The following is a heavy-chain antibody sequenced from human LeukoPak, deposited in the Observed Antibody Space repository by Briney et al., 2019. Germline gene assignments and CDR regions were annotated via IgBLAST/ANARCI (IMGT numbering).Heavy chain of an antibody. J-gene: IGHJ4*02. Sequence: ASVKVSCKASGYTFPSYFMHWVRQAPGQGLEWMGIINPTGGSTTYAQKFQGRVTMTRDTSTSTVYMELSSLRSDDTAVYYCARTAARRFDYWGQGTLVAVSS. CDR1: GYTFPSYF. D-gene: IGHD6-6*01. CDR3: ARTAARRFDY. V-gene: IGHV1-46*01. CDR2: INPTGGST.